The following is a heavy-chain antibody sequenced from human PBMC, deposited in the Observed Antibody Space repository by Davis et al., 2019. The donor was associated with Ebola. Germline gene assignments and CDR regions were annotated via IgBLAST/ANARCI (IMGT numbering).Heavy chain of an antibody. J-gene: IGHJ6*02. Sequence: SETLSLTCTVSGGSISGGDYFWSWIRQPPGKGLEWIGYIYHSGNAYYSPSLKSRVTISVDTSKNQFSLRVRSVTAADTAVYYCARVSRVGQQLVLRYYYYGMDVWGQGTTVTVSS. CDR3: ARVSRVGQQLVLRYYYYGMDV. CDR1: GGSISGGDYF. CDR2: IYHSGNA. D-gene: IGHD6-13*01. V-gene: IGHV4-30-4*01.